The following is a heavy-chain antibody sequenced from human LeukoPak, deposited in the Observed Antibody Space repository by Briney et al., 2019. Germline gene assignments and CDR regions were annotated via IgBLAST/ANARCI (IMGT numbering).Heavy chain of an antibody. J-gene: IGHJ4*02. Sequence: ASVKVSCKASGLTFTSSAMQWVRQARGQRLEWIGWIVVGSGNTNYAQKFQERVTITRDMSTSTAYMELSSLRSEDTAVYYCAADPDYYDSSGYYWGQGTLVTVSS. CDR2: IVVGSGNT. CDR1: GLTFTSSA. D-gene: IGHD3-22*01. V-gene: IGHV1-58*02. CDR3: AADPDYYDSSGYY.